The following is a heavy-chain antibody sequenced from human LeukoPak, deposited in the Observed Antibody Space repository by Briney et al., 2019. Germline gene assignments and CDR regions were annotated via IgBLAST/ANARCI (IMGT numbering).Heavy chain of an antibody. J-gene: IGHJ4*02. D-gene: IGHD3-16*01. CDR3: ARSLYAVGFDY. CDR1: GGSFSGYY. CDR2: INHSGST. Sequence: SETLSLTCAVYGGSFSGYYWSWIRQPPGKGLEWIGEINHSGSTNYNPSLKSRVTISVDTSKNQFSLKLSSVTAADTAVYYCARSLYAVGFDYRGQGTLVTVSS. V-gene: IGHV4-34*01.